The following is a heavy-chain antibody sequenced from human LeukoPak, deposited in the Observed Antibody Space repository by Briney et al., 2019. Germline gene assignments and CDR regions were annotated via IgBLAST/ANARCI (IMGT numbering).Heavy chain of an antibody. V-gene: IGHV4-4*07. CDR1: GDSISNFY. CDR2: IYTSGST. Sequence: SETLSLTCTVSGDSISNFYWSWIRQPAGKGLEWIGRIYTSGSTNYNPSLKSRVTMSVDTSKNQFSLKLSSVTAADTAVYYCARDRVTYCSSTSCHEIGGNWFDPWGQGTLVTVSS. J-gene: IGHJ5*02. D-gene: IGHD2-2*01. CDR3: ARDRVTYCSSTSCHEIGGNWFDP.